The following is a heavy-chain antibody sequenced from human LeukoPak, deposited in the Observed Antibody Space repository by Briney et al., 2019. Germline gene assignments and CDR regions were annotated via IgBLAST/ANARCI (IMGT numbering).Heavy chain of an antibody. Sequence: SETLSLTCAVSGYSISSGYYWGWIRQPPGKGLEWIGSIYHSGSTYYNPSLKSRVTISVDTSKNQFSLKLSSVTAADTAVYYCARFYSGSTFDYWGQGTLVTVSS. CDR2: IYHSGST. V-gene: IGHV4-38-2*01. CDR3: ARFYSGSTFDY. CDR1: GYSISSGYY. D-gene: IGHD1-26*01. J-gene: IGHJ4*02.